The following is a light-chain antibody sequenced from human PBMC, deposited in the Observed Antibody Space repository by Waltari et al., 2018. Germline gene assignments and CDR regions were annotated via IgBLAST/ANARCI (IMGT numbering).Light chain of an antibody. CDR3: QEYNNWLT. CDR1: QSVVRY. Sequence: IVMPQSPATLSVSPGERATLSCRASQSVVRYLAWYQQKPGQAPRLLIYGASTRATGIPARFSGSGSGTEFTLTISSLQSEDFAVYYCQEYNNWLTFGPGTKVDIK. CDR2: GAS. J-gene: IGKJ3*01. V-gene: IGKV3-15*01.